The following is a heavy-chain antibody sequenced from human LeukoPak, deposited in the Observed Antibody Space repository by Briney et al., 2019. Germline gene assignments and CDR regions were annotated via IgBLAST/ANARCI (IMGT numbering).Heavy chain of an antibody. V-gene: IGHV3-23*01. CDR2: ISGSGGST. CDR3: AKAKGGANYDILTGSAFDY. Sequence: PGGSLRLSCVASGLTFSSYGMSWVRQAPGKGLEWVSTISGSGGSTYYADSVKGRFTISRDNSKNTLYLQMNSLRAEDTAVYYCAKAKGGANYDILTGSAFDYWGQGTLVTVSS. J-gene: IGHJ4*02. CDR1: GLTFSSYG. D-gene: IGHD3-9*01.